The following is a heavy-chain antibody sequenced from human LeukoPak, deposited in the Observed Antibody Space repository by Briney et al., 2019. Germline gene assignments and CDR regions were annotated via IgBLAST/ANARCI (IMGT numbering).Heavy chain of an antibody. V-gene: IGHV4-4*07. J-gene: IGHJ5*02. Sequence: PSETLSLTCTVSGGSISCYYWSWIRQPAVKGPELIGRIYTGGSTNYNPSLNSRVTMSVDTAKNQFYLKLSCGTASDTAVYYCAGLTGTTKGFDPWGQGTLVTVSS. D-gene: IGHD1-7*01. CDR2: IYTGGST. CDR3: AGLTGTTKGFDP. CDR1: GGSISCYY.